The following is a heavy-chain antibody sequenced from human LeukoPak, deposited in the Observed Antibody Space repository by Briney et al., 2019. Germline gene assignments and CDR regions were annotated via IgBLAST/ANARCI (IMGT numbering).Heavy chain of an antibody. CDR1: GFTFDDYA. V-gene: IGHV3-43*02. Sequence: PGGSLRLSCAASGFTFDDYAMHWVRQAPGRGLEWVSLIGGDGGSTYYADSVKGRFTVSRDNSKNSLYLHMSSLRTEDTALFYCAKDTITYGRSYYYMDVWGKGTTVTVSS. D-gene: IGHD5-12*01. CDR2: IGGDGGST. CDR3: AKDTITYGRSYYYMDV. J-gene: IGHJ6*03.